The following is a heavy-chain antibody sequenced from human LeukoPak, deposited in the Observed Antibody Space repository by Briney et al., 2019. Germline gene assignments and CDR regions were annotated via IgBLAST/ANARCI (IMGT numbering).Heavy chain of an antibody. J-gene: IGHJ4*02. CDR2: IYYSGSI. CDR3: ARENPSGYYNRPIDY. V-gene: IGHV4-59*01. D-gene: IGHD3-22*01. Sequence: ASETLSLTCTVSGASISSYYWSWIRQPPGKGLEWIGDIYYSGSIKYNPSLKSRVTMSVDTSKNQFSLKLSTVTAADTAIYYCARENPSGYYNRPIDYWGQGTLVTVSS. CDR1: GASISSYY.